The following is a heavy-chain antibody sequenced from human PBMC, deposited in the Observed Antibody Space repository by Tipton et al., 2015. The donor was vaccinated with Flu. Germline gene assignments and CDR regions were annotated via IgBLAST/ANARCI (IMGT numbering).Heavy chain of an antibody. D-gene: IGHD6-13*01. Sequence: TLSLTCTVSGGSISSSSYYWGWIRQPPGKGLEWIGSIYHSGSTYYNPSLKSRVTISVDTAKNQFSLRLSSVTAADTAIYYCAIDDFGSSWYGYWGQGSLVTVSS. CDR3: AIDDFGSSWYGY. CDR2: IYHSGST. J-gene: IGHJ4*02. CDR1: GGSISSSSYY. V-gene: IGHV4-39*07.